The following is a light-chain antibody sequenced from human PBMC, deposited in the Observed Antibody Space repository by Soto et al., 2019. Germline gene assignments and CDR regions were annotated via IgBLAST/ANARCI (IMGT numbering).Light chain of an antibody. V-gene: IGKV1-33*01. J-gene: IGKJ2*01. CDR2: DAS. CDR1: QDISNY. CDR3: QQYDNLPPAYT. Sequence: DIQMTQSPSSLSASVGDRVTITCQASQDISNYLNWYQQKPGKAPKLLIYDASNLETGVPSRFSGSGSGTDFTFTISSLQHEDNATDYYQQYDNLPPAYTFGQGTKLEIK.